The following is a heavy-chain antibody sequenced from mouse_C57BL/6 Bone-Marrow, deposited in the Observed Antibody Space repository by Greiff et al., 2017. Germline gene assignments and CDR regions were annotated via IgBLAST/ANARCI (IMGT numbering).Heavy chain of an antibody. CDR3: AREWVWSWFAY. Sequence: QVQLQQSGAELARPGASVKLSCKASGYTFTSYGISWVKQRTGQGLEWIGEIYPRSGNTYYNEKFKGKATLTADKSSSTAYMELRSLTSEDSAVYFCAREWVWSWFAYWGQGTLVTVSA. CDR2: IYPRSGNT. J-gene: IGHJ3*01. D-gene: IGHD2-10*02. V-gene: IGHV1-81*01. CDR1: GYTFTSYG.